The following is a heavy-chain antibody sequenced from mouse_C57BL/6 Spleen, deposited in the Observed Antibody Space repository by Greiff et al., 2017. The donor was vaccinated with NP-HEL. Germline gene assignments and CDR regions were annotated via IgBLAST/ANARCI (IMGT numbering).Heavy chain of an antibody. CDR3: RRLAWFAY. CDR1: GYTFTDYE. V-gene: IGHV1-15*01. Sequence: QVQLQQSGAELVRPGASVTLSCKASGYTFTDYEMHWVKQTPVHGLEWIGAIDPENGGTAYNQKFKGKAIPTADKSSSTAYMELRSLTSEDSAVYYGRRLAWFAYWGQGTLVTVSA. J-gene: IGHJ3*01. CDR2: IDPENGGT.